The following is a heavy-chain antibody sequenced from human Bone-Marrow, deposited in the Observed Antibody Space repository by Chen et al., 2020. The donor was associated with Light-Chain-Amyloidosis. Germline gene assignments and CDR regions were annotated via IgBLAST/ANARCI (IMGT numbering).Heavy chain of an antibody. CDR2: IRGSGGRT. CDR1: GFTFSSYA. D-gene: IGHD2-8*01. Sequence: EVQLLESGGGLVQPGGSLRLSCAASGFTFSSYAMSCVRQAPGKGLEWVAAIRGSGGRTYYADSVKGRFTISRDNSKNTLYLQMNSLRAEDTAVYYCAKDGMYSMSGYYYGMDVWGQGTTVTVSS. J-gene: IGHJ6*02. CDR3: AKDGMYSMSGYYYGMDV. V-gene: IGHV3-23*01.